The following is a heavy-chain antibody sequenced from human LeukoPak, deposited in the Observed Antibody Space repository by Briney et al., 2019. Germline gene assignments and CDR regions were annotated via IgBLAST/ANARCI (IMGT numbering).Heavy chain of an antibody. CDR2: IYYSGST. CDR3: ARRNRKNQFDP. CDR1: GGSISSYY. D-gene: IGHD1-14*01. J-gene: IGHJ5*02. Sequence: SETLSPSCTVSGGSISSYYWSWIRQPPGKGLEWIGYIYYSGSTNYNPSLKSRVTISVDTSKNQFSLKLSSVTAADTAVYYCARRNRKNQFDPWGQGTLVTVSS. V-gene: IGHV4-59*01.